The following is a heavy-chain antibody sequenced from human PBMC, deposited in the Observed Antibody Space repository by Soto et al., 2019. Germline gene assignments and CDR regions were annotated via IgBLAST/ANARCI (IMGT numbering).Heavy chain of an antibody. CDR3: AREGYTYGMDV. Sequence: QVQLQESGPGLVKPSETLSLTCTVSGGSISSYYWSWIRQPPGKGLEWIGYIYYSGSTNYNPSLRSRVTISVDTSKNQFSLKLSSVTDADTAVYYCAREGYTYGMDVWGQGTTVTVSS. CDR1: GGSISSYY. D-gene: IGHD6-13*01. CDR2: IYYSGST. J-gene: IGHJ6*02. V-gene: IGHV4-59*01.